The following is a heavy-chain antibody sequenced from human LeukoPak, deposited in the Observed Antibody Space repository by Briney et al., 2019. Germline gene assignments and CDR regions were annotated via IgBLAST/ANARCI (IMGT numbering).Heavy chain of an antibody. V-gene: IGHV3-21*01. D-gene: IGHD6-13*01. CDR2: ISSSSSYI. J-gene: IGHJ4*02. CDR3: ARLIAAAGTGREY. Sequence: GGSLRLSCAASGFTFSRYTMNWVRQAPGKGLEWVSSISSSSSYIYYADSVKGRFTISRDNAKNSLYLQMNSLRAEDTAVYYCARLIAAAGTGREYWGQGTLVTVSS. CDR1: GFTFSRYT.